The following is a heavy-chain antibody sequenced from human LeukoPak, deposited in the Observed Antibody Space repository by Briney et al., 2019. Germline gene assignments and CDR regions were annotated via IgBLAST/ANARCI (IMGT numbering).Heavy chain of an antibody. V-gene: IGHV3-30*18. Sequence: GRSLRLSCAASGFTFSNYGMHWVRQAPGKGLEWVAVIPYDGSDKYYAGSVKGRFTISKDNSKNTLYLQMNSLRAVDTAVYYCAKGGYCSTTSCTPWGMDVWGQGTTVTVSS. CDR3: AKGGYCSTTSCTPWGMDV. J-gene: IGHJ6*02. CDR1: GFTFSNYG. CDR2: IPYDGSDK. D-gene: IGHD2-2*01.